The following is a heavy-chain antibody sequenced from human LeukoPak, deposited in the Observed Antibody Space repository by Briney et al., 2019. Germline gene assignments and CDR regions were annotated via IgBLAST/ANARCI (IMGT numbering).Heavy chain of an antibody. J-gene: IGHJ4*02. CDR1: GYTFTGYY. CDR2: INPNSGGT. V-gene: IGHV1-2*02. D-gene: IGHD5-24*01. Sequence: GASVKVSCKASGYTFTGYYMHWVRQAPGQGLEWMGWINPNSGGTNYAQKFQGRVTMTRDTSISAVYMELSRLRSDDPAVYYCARDGTGVYNLVQYWGQGTLVTVSS. CDR3: ARDGTGVYNLVQY.